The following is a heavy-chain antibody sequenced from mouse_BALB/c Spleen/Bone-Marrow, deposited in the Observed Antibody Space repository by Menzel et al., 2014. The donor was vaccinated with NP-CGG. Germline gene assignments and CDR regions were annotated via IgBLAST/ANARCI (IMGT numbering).Heavy chain of an antibody. Sequence: EVQLVESGGGLVQPGGSLKLSCAASGFTFTSYTMTWVRQTPEKRLEWVAYISNGGGSTYYPDTVKGRFTISRDNAKNTLYLQMSSLKSEDTAIYYCTREDYGAYWGQGTLVTVSA. CDR1: GFTFTSYT. CDR3: TREDYGAY. V-gene: IGHV5-12-2*01. D-gene: IGHD2-4*01. J-gene: IGHJ3*01. CDR2: ISNGGGST.